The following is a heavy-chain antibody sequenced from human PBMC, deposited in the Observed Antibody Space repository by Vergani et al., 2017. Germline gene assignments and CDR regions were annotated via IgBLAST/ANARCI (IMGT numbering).Heavy chain of an antibody. V-gene: IGHV5-51*01. CDR1: EYSFGNYW. J-gene: IGHJ4*02. CDR2: IYPADSDT. D-gene: IGHD1-1*01. Sequence: EVELVQSGPEMRKPGESLKLSCKGSEYSFGNYWIGWVSQMPGKGLEWMGIIYPADSDTRYSPSFQGQVTISADKSISTAFLQWDSLKASDTALYYCARHTTYTDSWGQGTLVTVSS. CDR3: ARHTTYTDS.